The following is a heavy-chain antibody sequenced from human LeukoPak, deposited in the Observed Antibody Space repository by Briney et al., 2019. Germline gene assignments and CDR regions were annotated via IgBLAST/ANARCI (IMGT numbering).Heavy chain of an antibody. CDR1: GFTFSNYA. CDR3: AKDLYYDILTGPSDY. CDR2: ISGSGGST. Sequence: GGALRLSCAASGFTFSNYAMSWVRQAPGKGLEWVSAISGSGGSTYYADSVKGRFTISRDNSKNTLYLQMNSLRAEDTAVYYCAKDLYYDILTGPSDYWGQGTLVTVSS. D-gene: IGHD3-9*01. J-gene: IGHJ4*02. V-gene: IGHV3-23*01.